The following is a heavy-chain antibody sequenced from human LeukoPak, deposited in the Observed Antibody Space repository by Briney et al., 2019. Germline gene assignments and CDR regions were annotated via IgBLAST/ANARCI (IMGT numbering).Heavy chain of an antibody. CDR1: GFTFSNYA. CDR3: ARDLGYSGYGH. J-gene: IGHJ4*02. D-gene: IGHD5-12*01. Sequence: GRSLRLSCAASGFTFSNYAMHWVRQAPGKGLEWVAVISYDGNNKYYADSVKGRFTISRDNAKNTLYLQMNSLRAEDTAVYYCARDLGYSGYGHWGQGTLVTVSS. V-gene: IGHV3-30*04. CDR2: ISYDGNNK.